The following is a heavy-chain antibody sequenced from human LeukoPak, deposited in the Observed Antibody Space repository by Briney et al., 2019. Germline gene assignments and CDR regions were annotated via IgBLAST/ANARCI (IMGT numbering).Heavy chain of an antibody. Sequence: SETLSLTCAVYGGSFSGYYWTWIRQPPGKGLEWIAYIHSSGSTNYNPSLKSRVIISVDTSRSQLSLKLSSVTAADTAVYYCARIEGDNSLDYWGQGTLVTVSS. J-gene: IGHJ4*02. CDR1: GGSFSGYY. CDR2: IHSSGST. CDR3: ARIEGDNSLDY. D-gene: IGHD3-16*01. V-gene: IGHV4-59*01.